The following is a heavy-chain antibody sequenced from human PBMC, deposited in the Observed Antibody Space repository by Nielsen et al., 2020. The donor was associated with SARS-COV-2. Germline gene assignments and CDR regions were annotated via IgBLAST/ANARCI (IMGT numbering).Heavy chain of an antibody. D-gene: IGHD1-1*01. V-gene: IGHV6-1*01. J-gene: IGHJ3*02. CDR1: GDSVSSVSAA. CDR3: SRSSWNDVRDAFDI. Sequence: SQTPSLTRVIPGDSVSSVSAAWNWTRLSPWRGLGWLGRTFCRSKWFNDYAISVKSRITISPDTSKNQYSLQLTSVTPEDTAVYYCSRSSWNDVRDAFDIWGQGAPVTVSS. CDR2: TFCRSKWFN.